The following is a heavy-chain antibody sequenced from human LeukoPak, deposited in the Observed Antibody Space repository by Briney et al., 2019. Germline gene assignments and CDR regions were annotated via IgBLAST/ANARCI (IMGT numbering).Heavy chain of an antibody. D-gene: IGHD3-10*01. CDR3: ARSLWVGELLT. CDR1: GGSIITYY. Sequence: SETLSLTCTVSGGSIITYYWSWIRQPAGKGLEWIWRIYSSGRTNYHPSLESRVTISADTSKNQFSLKLSSVTAADAAVYYCARSLWVGELLTWGQGTLVTVSS. CDR2: IYSSGRT. J-gene: IGHJ5*02. V-gene: IGHV4-4*07.